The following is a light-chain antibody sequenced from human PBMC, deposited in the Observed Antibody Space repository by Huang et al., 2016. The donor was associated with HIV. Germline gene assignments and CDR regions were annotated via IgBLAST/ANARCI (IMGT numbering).Light chain of an antibody. CDR1: QSVSNN. CDR3: QQYNNWPRT. J-gene: IGKJ1*01. Sequence: DIVLTQSPGTLSVSPGERATLSCMASQSVSNNLAWYQQRPGQAPRLLMFGAWNRASGIPARFSGGGSETEFTLTISSLQSEDFAVYYCQQYNNWPRTFGQGTKVEIK. V-gene: IGKV3D-15*01. CDR2: GAW.